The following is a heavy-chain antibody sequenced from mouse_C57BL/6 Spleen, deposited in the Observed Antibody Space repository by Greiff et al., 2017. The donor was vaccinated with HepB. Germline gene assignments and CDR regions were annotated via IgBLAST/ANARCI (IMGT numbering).Heavy chain of an antibody. J-gene: IGHJ4*01. CDR3: TTGGNYAMDY. Sequence: EVQLQQSGAELVRPGASVKLSCTASGFNIKDDYMHWVKQRPEQGLEWIGWIDPENGDTEYASKFQGKATITADTSSNTAYLQLSSLTSEDTAVYYCTTGGNYAMDYWGQGTSVNVSS. V-gene: IGHV14-4*01. CDR1: GFNIKDDY. CDR2: IDPENGDT. D-gene: IGHD2-14*01.